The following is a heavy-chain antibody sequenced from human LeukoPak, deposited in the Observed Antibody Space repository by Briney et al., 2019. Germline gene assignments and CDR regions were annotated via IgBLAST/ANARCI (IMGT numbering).Heavy chain of an antibody. CDR2: ISTYNVNT. Sequence: ASVKVSCKASGYTFTGFGISWVRQAPGQGLEWMGWISTYNVNTNYAQKFQGRVTMTTGTSTSTAYMELRSLRSDDTAVYYCARERGRVVIDYSDYWGQGTLVTVSS. CDR3: ARERGRVVIDYSDY. CDR1: GYTFTGFG. D-gene: IGHD2/OR15-2a*01. V-gene: IGHV1-18*01. J-gene: IGHJ4*02.